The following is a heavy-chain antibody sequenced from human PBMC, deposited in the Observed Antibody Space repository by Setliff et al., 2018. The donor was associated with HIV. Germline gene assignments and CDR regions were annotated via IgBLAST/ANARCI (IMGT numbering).Heavy chain of an antibody. V-gene: IGHV3-30*02. CDR2: IASDVSKT. J-gene: IGHJ4*02. CDR3: TRDPTPKELWFFSGYYSDY. D-gene: IGHD3-10*01. CDR1: GFTFSHYG. Sequence: LRLSCVVSGFTFSHYGMHWVRQAPGKGLEWVTFIASDVSKTHIAGSVKGRFTISRDNSKNMLYLQMNSLSADDTAVYYCTRDPTPKELWFFSGYYSDYWGQGTLVTVSS.